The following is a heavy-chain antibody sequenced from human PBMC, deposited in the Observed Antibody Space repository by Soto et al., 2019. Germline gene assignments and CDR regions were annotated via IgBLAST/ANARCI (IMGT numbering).Heavy chain of an antibody. CDR1: GYSFTSYG. CDR2: ISAYNGNT. J-gene: IGHJ6*02. CDR3: ARDPPLTGSLRGTSVMHV. D-gene: IGHD1-1*01. Sequence: QIQLVQSGPEVQQPGASVKVSCRASGYSFTSYGISWVRQAPGQGLEWVGWISAYNGNTNYAQSLQGRVTMTTDTSTNTAYMELKSLRSDDTAVYYCARDPPLTGSLRGTSVMHVWGQGTAVTVSS. V-gene: IGHV1-18*04.